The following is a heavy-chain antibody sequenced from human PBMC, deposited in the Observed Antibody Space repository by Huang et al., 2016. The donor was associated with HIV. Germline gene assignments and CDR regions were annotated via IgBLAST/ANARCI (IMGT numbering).Heavy chain of an antibody. CDR2: MNPNSGNT. CDR3: ARSPGPAGDRGPQDAFDF. CDR1: GYTFTSYD. Sequence: QVQLVQSGAEVKKPGASVKVSCKASGYTFTSYDINWVRQATGHGLDWLGWMNPNSGNTGYAQKFQGRVSMTRNTSRSTAYIELSSLRSEDTAVFYWARSPGPAGDRGPQDAFDFWGQGTMVTVSS. D-gene: IGHD6-25*01. J-gene: IGHJ3*01. V-gene: IGHV1-8*02.